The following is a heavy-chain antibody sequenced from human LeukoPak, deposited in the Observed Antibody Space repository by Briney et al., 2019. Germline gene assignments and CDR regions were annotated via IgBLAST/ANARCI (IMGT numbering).Heavy chain of an antibody. V-gene: IGHV3-23*01. J-gene: IGHJ4*02. CDR3: AKESGASRALDY. Sequence: SGGTLRLSCAASGFPFSSHGMSWVRQAPGKGLEWVSGIIGGGGSTYYADSVKGRFTISGDNSRNTLFLQMNSLRAEDTAVYYCAKESGASRALDYWGQGTLVTVSS. CDR1: GFPFSSHG. CDR2: IIGGGGST. D-gene: IGHD6-13*01.